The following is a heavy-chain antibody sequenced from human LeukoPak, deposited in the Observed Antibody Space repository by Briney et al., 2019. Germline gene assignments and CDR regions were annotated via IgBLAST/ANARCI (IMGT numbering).Heavy chain of an antibody. J-gene: IGHJ4*02. CDR2: ISGYNGDT. V-gene: IGHV1-18*01. D-gene: IGHD2-8*02. Sequence: ASVKVSCKTSGYTFTTYGLNWVRQAPGEGLECMGWISGYNGDTNYAQKFQARLTMTRDTSTSTVYMELRSLTSDDTAVYFCARISSPGYCTAGTCYPAYWGQGTLVTVSS. CDR1: GYTFTTYG. CDR3: ARISSPGYCTAGTCYPAY.